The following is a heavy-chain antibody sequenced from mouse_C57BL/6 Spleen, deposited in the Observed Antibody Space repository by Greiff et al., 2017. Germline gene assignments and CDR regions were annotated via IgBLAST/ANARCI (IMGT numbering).Heavy chain of an antibody. V-gene: IGHV14-2*01. J-gene: IGHJ3*01. CDR1: GFNFKDYS. CDR3: ARSYYGSSYAY. CDR2: IDPEDGET. D-gene: IGHD1-1*01. Sequence: EVQLQQSGAELVKPGASVKLSCTASGFNFKDYSMHWVKQRPEQGLEWIGKIDPEDGETKYAAKFQGKATLTADTSSNTVYLQLSSLTSEDTAVYYCARSYYGSSYAYWGQGTMVTVSA.